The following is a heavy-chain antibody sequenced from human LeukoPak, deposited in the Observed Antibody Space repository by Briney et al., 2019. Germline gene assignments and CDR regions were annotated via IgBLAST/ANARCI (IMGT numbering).Heavy chain of an antibody. J-gene: IGHJ6*03. V-gene: IGHV3-30*02. CDR1: GFTFSSYS. CDR2: IWYGGSNK. D-gene: IGHD6-13*01. Sequence: PGGSLRLSCAASGFTFSSYSMNWVRQAPGKGLEWVAVIWYGGSNKYYADSVKGRFTISRDNSKNTLYLQMNSLRAEDTAVYYCAKAGIAAAKAGHYYYYYMDVWGKGTTVTVSS. CDR3: AKAGIAAAKAGHYYYYYMDV.